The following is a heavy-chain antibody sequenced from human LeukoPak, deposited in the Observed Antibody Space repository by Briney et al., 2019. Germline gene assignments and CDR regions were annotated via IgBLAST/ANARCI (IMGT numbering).Heavy chain of an antibody. CDR2: IYYSGST. Sequence: SETLSLTCTVSGGSISSSSYYWGWIRQPPGKGVEWIGSIYYSGSTYYNPSLKSRLTISVDTSKNQFSLKLSSVTAADTAVYYCARHGYIWGEKREIDYWGQGTLVTVSS. J-gene: IGHJ4*02. CDR3: ARHGYIWGEKREIDY. CDR1: GGSISSSSYY. D-gene: IGHD3-16*01. V-gene: IGHV4-39*01.